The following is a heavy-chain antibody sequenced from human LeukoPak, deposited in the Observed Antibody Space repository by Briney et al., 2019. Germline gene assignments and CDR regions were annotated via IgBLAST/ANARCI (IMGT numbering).Heavy chain of an antibody. Sequence: SETLSLTCTVSGGSISSYYWSWIRQPPGKGLEWIGYIYYSGSTNYNPSLKSRVTISVDTSKNQFSLKLSSVTAADTAVYYCARQSTIVGLDYWGQGALVTVSS. J-gene: IGHJ4*02. D-gene: IGHD2-15*01. CDR1: GGSISSYY. CDR3: ARQSTIVGLDY. CDR2: IYYSGST. V-gene: IGHV4-59*08.